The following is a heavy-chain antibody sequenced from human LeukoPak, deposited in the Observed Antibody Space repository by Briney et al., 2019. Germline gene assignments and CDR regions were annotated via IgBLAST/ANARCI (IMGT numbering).Heavy chain of an antibody. V-gene: IGHV3-74*01. CDR3: ARLYSSSSGY. J-gene: IGHJ4*02. Sequence: GGSLRLSYAASGFTFSSYSMNWVRQAPGKGLVWVSRINTDGSSTSYADSVKGRFTISRDNAKNTLYLQMNSLRAEDTAVYYCARLYSSSSGYWGQGTLVTVSS. D-gene: IGHD6-6*01. CDR2: INTDGSST. CDR1: GFTFSSYS.